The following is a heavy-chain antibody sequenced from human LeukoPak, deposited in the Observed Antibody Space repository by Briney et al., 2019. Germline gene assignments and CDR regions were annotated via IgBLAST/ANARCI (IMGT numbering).Heavy chain of an antibody. D-gene: IGHD2-21*02. Sequence: ASVKVSCKASGYTFTGYYMHWVRQAPGQGLEWMGWINPNSGGTNYAQKFQGRVTMTRGTSISTAYMELSRLRSDDTAVYYCARASQYCGGDCYRPADAFDIWGQGTMVTVSS. V-gene: IGHV1-2*02. CDR1: GYTFTGYY. CDR2: INPNSGGT. CDR3: ARASQYCGGDCYRPADAFDI. J-gene: IGHJ3*02.